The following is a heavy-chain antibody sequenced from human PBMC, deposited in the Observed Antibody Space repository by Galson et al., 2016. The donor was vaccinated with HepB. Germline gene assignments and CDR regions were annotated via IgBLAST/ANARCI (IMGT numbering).Heavy chain of an antibody. CDR3: AKAEKWEHDF. CDR2: ILGDGDTT. V-gene: IGHV3-23*01. Sequence: SLRLSCADSGFTFSNYAMTWVRQAPGKGLEWVSGILGDGDTTYYADSAKGRFTISRDNSKNALFLQMYGLRAEDTAVYHCAKAEKWEHDFWGQGTLVTVSS. CDR1: GFTFSNYA. J-gene: IGHJ4*02. D-gene: IGHD1/OR15-1a*01.